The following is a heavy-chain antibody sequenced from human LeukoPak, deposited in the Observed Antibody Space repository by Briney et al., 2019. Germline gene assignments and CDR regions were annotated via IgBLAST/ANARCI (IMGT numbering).Heavy chain of an antibody. CDR3: ARRKASRLRLVVNYYYYYMDV. D-gene: IGHD5-12*01. V-gene: IGHV4-39*07. CDR2: IYYSGST. CDR1: GGSISSSSYY. J-gene: IGHJ6*03. Sequence: PSETLSLTCTVSGGSISSSSYYWGWIRQPPGKGLEWIGSIYYSGSTYYNPSLKSRVTISVDTSKNQFSLKLSSVTAADTAVYYCARRKASRLRLVVNYYYYYMDVWGKGTTVTISS.